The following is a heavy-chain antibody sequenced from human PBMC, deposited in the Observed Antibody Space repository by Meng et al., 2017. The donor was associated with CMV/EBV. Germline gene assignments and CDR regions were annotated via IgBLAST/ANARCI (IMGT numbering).Heavy chain of an antibody. CDR3: ARDSGVELGYCSSTSCSWAYYYYYGMDV. Sequence: SVKVSCKASGGTFSSYAISWVRQAPGQGLEWMGGIIPIFGTANYAQKFQGRVTITTDESTSTAYMELSSLRSEDTAVYYCARDSGVELGYCSSTSCSWAYYYYYGMDVWGQGTTVTVSS. CDR2: IIPIFGTA. J-gene: IGHJ6*02. D-gene: IGHD2-2*01. V-gene: IGHV1-69*05. CDR1: GGTFSSYA.